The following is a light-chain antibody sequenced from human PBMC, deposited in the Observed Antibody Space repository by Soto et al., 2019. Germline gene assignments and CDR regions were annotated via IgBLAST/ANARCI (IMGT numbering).Light chain of an antibody. J-gene: IGKJ1*01. Sequence: IQMTQSPSTLSASVGDRVSITYRASQSVDRYLAWYQQKPGKAPHLLIYDASSLESGVPSRFSGSGSGTEFTLTISSLQPDDFTTFFCHQYKDYTWAFGQGTKVDIK. V-gene: IGKV1-5*01. CDR1: QSVDRY. CDR3: HQYKDYTWA. CDR2: DAS.